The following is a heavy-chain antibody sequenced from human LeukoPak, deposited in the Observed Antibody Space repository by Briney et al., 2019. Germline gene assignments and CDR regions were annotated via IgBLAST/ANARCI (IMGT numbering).Heavy chain of an antibody. D-gene: IGHD2-2*01. CDR2: IWYDGSNK. J-gene: IGHJ4*02. CDR3: ARDRLRYCSSTSCPLGSY. V-gene: IGHV3-33*01. Sequence: GRSLRLSCAASGFTFSSYGMHWVRQAPGKGLEWVAVIWYDGSNKYYADSVKGRFTIFRDNSKDTLYLQMNSLRAEDTAVYYCARDRLRYCSSTSCPLGSYWGQGTLVTVSS. CDR1: GFTFSSYG.